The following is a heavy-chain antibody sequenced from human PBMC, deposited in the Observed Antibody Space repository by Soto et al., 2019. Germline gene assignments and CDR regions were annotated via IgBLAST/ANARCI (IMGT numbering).Heavy chain of an antibody. Sequence: QVQLVQSGAEVKKPGSSVKVSCKASGGTFSSYAISWLRQAPGEGLEWRGGFIPIFGTANYAQKFHGSVTITADKYTSTGYMERSSVRSEDTAVYYCARVGCGFSLWWLRASYFDYWGQGTLVTVS. CDR1: GGTFSSYA. CDR2: FIPIFGTA. V-gene: IGHV1-69*06. CDR3: ARVGCGFSLWWLRASYFDY. D-gene: IGHD5-12*01. J-gene: IGHJ4*02.